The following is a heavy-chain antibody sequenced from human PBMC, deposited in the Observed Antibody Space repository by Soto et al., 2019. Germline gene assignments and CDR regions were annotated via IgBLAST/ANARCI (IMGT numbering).Heavy chain of an antibody. V-gene: IGHV3-23*01. CDR3: AKDFLGYYDSSGYYGY. Sequence: GGSLRLSCAASGFTFSSYAMSWVRQAPGKGLEWVSAISGSGGSTYYADSVKGRFTISRDNSKNTLYLQMNSLRAEDTAVYYCAKDFLGYYDSSGYYGYWGQGTLVTVSS. CDR2: ISGSGGST. CDR1: GFTFSSYA. J-gene: IGHJ4*02. D-gene: IGHD3-22*01.